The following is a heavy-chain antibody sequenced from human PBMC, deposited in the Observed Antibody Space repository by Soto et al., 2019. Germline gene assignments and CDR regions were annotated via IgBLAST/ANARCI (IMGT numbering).Heavy chain of an antibody. CDR2: IKNSGST. Sequence: QVQLQQWGAGLLKPSETLSLTCAVYGGSFSGYYWSWIRQPPGKGLEWIGEIKNSGSTNYNPSLKSRVTISVDTSKNQFSLKLSSVTAADTAVYYCARKVGQWLGGYNWFDPWGQGTLVTVSS. J-gene: IGHJ5*02. CDR3: ARKVGQWLGGYNWFDP. D-gene: IGHD6-19*01. V-gene: IGHV4-34*01. CDR1: GGSFSGYY.